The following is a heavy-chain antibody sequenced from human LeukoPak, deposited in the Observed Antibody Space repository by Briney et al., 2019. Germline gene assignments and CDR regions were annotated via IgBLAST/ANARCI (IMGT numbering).Heavy chain of an antibody. D-gene: IGHD3-10*01. J-gene: IGHJ4*02. CDR3: ARNYYGSGSYFGY. CDR2: TYYSGST. CDR1: GGSISSYY. V-gene: IGHV4-59*01. Sequence: SETLSLTCTVSGGSISSYYWSWIRQPPGKGLEWIGYTYYSGSTNYNPSLKSRVTISVDTSKNQFSLKLSSVTAADTAVYYCARNYYGSGSYFGYWGQGTLVTVSS.